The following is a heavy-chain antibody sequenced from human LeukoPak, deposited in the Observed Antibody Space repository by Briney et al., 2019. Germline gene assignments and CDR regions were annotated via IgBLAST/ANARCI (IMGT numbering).Heavy chain of an antibody. CDR1: GFTVSNSY. J-gene: IGHJ4*02. D-gene: IGHD3-22*01. CDR2: IYDGGST. V-gene: IGHV3-53*01. Sequence: GGSLRLSCAASGFTVSNSYMSWVRRAPGKGLEWVSVIYDGGSTYYADSVKGRFTISRDNSKNTLYLQMNSLRVEDTAVYYCARVDSYYFHTSGFYYEGDYWGQGTLVTVSS. CDR3: ARVDSYYFHTSGFYYEGDY.